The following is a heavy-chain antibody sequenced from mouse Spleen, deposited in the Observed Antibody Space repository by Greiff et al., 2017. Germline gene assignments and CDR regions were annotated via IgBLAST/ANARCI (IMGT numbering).Heavy chain of an antibody. CDR3: ARGLLDYAMDY. CDR2: IDPANGNT. D-gene: IGHD2-1*01. J-gene: IGHJ4*01. V-gene: IGHV14-3*02. CDR1: GFNIKDTY. Sequence: VQLQQSGAELVKPGASVKLSCTASGFNIKDTYMHWVKQRPEQGLEWIGRIDPANGNTKYDPKFQGKATITADTSSNTAYLQLSSLTSEDTAVYYCARGLLDYAMDYWGQGTSVTVSS.